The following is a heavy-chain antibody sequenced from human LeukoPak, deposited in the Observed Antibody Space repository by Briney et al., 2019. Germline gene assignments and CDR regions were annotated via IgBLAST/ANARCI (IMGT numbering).Heavy chain of an antibody. CDR3: AKDPYSGSYGDAFDI. V-gene: IGHV3-30*02. D-gene: IGHD1-26*01. Sequence: PGESLRLSCAASGFTFSSYGMHWVRQAPGKGLEWVAFIRYDGSNKYYADSVKGRFTISRDNSKNTLYLQMNSLRAEDTAVYYCAKDPYSGSYGDAFDIWGQGTMVTVSS. CDR1: GFTFSSYG. J-gene: IGHJ3*02. CDR2: IRYDGSNK.